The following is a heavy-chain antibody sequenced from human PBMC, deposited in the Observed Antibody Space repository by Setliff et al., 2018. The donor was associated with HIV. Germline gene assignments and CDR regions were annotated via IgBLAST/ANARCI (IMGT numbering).Heavy chain of an antibody. J-gene: IGHJ3*02. CDR3: ARVGYSGFVVDSFDI. CDR1: GYIFTNYY. CDR2: IDPRGGST. D-gene: IGHD5-12*01. V-gene: IGHV1-46*01. Sequence: ASVKVSCTTSGYIFTNYYIHWVRQAPGQGLEWMGIIDPRGGSTRSALNFQDRVTLTRDTSAGTVYMDLSHLRSDDTAIYYCARVGYSGFVVDSFDIWGHGTMVTVS.